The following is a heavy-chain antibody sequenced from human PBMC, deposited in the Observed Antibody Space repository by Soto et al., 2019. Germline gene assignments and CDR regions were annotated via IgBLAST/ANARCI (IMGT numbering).Heavy chain of an antibody. Sequence: SETLSLTCAVSGYSISSGYYWGWIRQPPGKGLEWIGSIYHSGSTYYNPSLKSRVTISVDTSKNQFSLKLSSVTAADTAVYYCARVGGYGMDVWGQGTTVTVSS. J-gene: IGHJ6*02. V-gene: IGHV4-38-2*01. D-gene: IGHD3-10*01. CDR3: ARVGGYGMDV. CDR1: GYSISSGYY. CDR2: IYHSGST.